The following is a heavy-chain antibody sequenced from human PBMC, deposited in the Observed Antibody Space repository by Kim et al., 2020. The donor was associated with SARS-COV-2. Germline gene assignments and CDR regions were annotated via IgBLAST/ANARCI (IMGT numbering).Heavy chain of an antibody. Sequence: VKVSCKASGGTFSSYAISWVRQAPGQGLEWMGGIIPIFGTANYAQKFQGRVTITADESTSTAYMELSSLRSEDTAVYYCAREVLGQTHGMDVWCQGTTVTVSS. D-gene: IGHD2-8*01. CDR3: AREVLGQTHGMDV. J-gene: IGHJ6*02. CDR1: GGTFSSYA. CDR2: IIPIFGTA. V-gene: IGHV1-69*13.